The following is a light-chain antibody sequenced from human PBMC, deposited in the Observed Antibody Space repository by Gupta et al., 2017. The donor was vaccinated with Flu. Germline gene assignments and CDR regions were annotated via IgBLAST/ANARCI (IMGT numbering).Light chain of an antibody. CDR1: QDISRY. Sequence: IHITYSPSSLSASVGDRITITCQASQDISRYLNWFQQKTGKAPKLLIYDASNLERGVPSRFSGSGTGTNFSFIITCPQPEDIATYYCQHVNNLPKSFGQGTKVEIK. CDR2: DAS. J-gene: IGKJ1*01. CDR3: QHVNNLPKS. V-gene: IGKV1-33*01.